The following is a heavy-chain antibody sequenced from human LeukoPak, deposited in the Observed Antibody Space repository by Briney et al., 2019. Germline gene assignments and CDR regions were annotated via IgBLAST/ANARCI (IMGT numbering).Heavy chain of an antibody. Sequence: YTFTSYYXXWVRQAPXQGLXXXXIINPSGGSTSYAKKFQGRVTMTRDTSTSTVYMELSSLRSEDTALYYCARPSKAGYSSSWYGFWGQGTLVTVSS. CDR2: INPSGGST. V-gene: IGHV1-46*01. CDR1: YTFTSYY. CDR3: ARPSKAGYSSSWYGF. J-gene: IGHJ4*02. D-gene: IGHD6-13*01.